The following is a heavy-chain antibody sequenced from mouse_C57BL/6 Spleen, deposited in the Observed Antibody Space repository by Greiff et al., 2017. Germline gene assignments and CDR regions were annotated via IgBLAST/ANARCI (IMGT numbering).Heavy chain of an antibody. V-gene: IGHV1-76*01. D-gene: IGHD2-5*01. Sequence: VQLQQSGAELVRPGASVKLSCKASGYTFTDYYINWVKQRPGQGLEWIARIYPGSGNTYYNEKFKGKATLTAEKSSSTAYMQLSSLTSEDSAVYFCARGSNPFAYWGQGTLVTVSA. CDR1: GYTFTDYY. CDR2: IYPGSGNT. J-gene: IGHJ3*01. CDR3: ARGSNPFAY.